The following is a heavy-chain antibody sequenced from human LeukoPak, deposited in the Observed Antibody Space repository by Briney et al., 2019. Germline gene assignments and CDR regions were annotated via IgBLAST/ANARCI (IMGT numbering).Heavy chain of an antibody. CDR3: ARATYYYDSSGYWTLEFDFDI. D-gene: IGHD3-22*01. V-gene: IGHV4-39*07. J-gene: IGHJ3*02. CDR2: IYYSGSP. Sequence: PSETLSLTCTVSGGSISSSSYYWGWIRQPPGRGLEWIGRIYYSGSPYYNPSLKRRVTISVDTSKNQFSLKLSSVTAADTAVYYCARATYYYDSSGYWTLEFDFDIWGQGTMVTVSS. CDR1: GGSISSSSYY.